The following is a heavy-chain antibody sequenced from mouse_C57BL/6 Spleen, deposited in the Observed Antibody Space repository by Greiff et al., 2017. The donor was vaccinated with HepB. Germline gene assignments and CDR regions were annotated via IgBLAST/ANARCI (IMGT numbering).Heavy chain of an antibody. Sequence: QVQLQQPGAELVKPGASVKLSCKASGYTFTSYWMHWVKQRPGQGLEWIGMIHPNSGSTNYNEKFKSKATLTVDKSSSTAYMQLSSLTSEDSAVYYCARGHYGSSWFAYWGQVTLVTVSA. V-gene: IGHV1-64*01. CDR2: IHPNSGST. D-gene: IGHD1-1*01. CDR1: GYTFTSYW. J-gene: IGHJ3*01. CDR3: ARGHYGSSWFAY.